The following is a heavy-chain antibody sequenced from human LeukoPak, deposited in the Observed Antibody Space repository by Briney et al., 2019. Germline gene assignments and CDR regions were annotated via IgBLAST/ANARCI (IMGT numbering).Heavy chain of an antibody. D-gene: IGHD4-17*01. Sequence: PGGSLRLSCAASGFTFSRHWMSWVRQPPGKGLEWVANIKQDGSQDYVDSVKGRFIISRDNAKNSLYLQMNSLRAEDTAVYSCARGPDYGARLDYFDYWGQGTLVTVSS. CDR2: IKQDGSQ. CDR3: ARGPDYGARLDYFDY. J-gene: IGHJ4*02. CDR1: GFTFSRHW. V-gene: IGHV3-7*01.